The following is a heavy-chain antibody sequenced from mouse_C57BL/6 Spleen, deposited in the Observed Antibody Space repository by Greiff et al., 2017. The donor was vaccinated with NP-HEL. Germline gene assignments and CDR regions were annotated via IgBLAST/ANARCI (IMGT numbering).Heavy chain of an antibody. D-gene: IGHD1-1*01. J-gene: IGHJ3*01. V-gene: IGHV1-55*01. CDR3: ARDYYGSSRFAY. CDR1: GYTFTSYW. Sequence: VQLQQPGAELVKPGASVKMSCKASGYTFTSYWITWVKQRPGQGLEWIGDIYPGSGSTNYNEKFKSKATLTVDTSSSTAYMQLSSLTSEDSAVYYCARDYYGSSRFAYWGKGTLVTVSA. CDR2: IYPGSGST.